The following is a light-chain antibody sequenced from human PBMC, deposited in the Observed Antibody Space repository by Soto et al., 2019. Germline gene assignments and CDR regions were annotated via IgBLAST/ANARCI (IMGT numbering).Light chain of an antibody. CDR2: DVA. Sequence: QSVLTQPASVSGSPGQSIAISCTGTSSDVGGYNYVSWYQQHPGKAPKLMLYDVAIRPSGVSDRFSGSKSGNTASLTISGLQAEDEAEYYCTSYTTSSTYVFGTGTKVTVL. J-gene: IGLJ1*01. CDR3: TSYTTSSTYV. CDR1: SSDVGGYNY. V-gene: IGLV2-14*01.